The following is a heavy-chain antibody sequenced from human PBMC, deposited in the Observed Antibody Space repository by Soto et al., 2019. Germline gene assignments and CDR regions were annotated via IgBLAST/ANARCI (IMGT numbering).Heavy chain of an antibody. V-gene: IGHV3-23*01. CDR2: IGGGGDDT. D-gene: IGHD1-1*01. CDR1: GFIFSHYA. CDR3: AKDAVPRNDLWDYFEF. Sequence: GGSLRLSCAASGFIFSHYAMSWVRQAPGKGLEWVSGIGGGGDDTNYADSVKGRFTISRDNSKNTLFLQMNSLRVEDTAVYYCAKDAVPRNDLWDYFEFGGQGTLVTVSS. J-gene: IGHJ4*02.